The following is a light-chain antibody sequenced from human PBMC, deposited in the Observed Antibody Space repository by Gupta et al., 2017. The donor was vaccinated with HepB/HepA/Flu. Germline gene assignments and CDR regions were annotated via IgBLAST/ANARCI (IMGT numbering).Light chain of an antibody. Sequence: DTVLTQSPATLSVSPGERATLSCRASQSGSSNVAWYQQKPGQAPRPVIDGAPTRATGTPARGRGSGSGTEFTLTSTSLQSEDVGFDYGQKCNDGPPTFGPGTTVEIK. CDR3: QKCNDGPPT. CDR2: GAP. V-gene: IGKV3-15*01. CDR1: QSGSSN. J-gene: IGKJ1*01.